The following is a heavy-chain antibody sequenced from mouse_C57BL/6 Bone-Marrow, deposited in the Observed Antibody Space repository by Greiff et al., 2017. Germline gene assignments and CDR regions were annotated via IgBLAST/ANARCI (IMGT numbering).Heavy chain of an antibody. Sequence: EVQLVESGGGLVKPGGSLKLSCAASGFTFSSYAMSWVRQTPEKRLEWVATISDGGSYTYYPDNVKGRFTISRDNAKNNLYLQMSHLKSEDTAMYYCANGSSSWFAYWGQGTLVTVSA. V-gene: IGHV5-4*01. CDR1: GFTFSSYA. J-gene: IGHJ3*01. CDR2: ISDGGSYT. CDR3: ANGSSSWFAY. D-gene: IGHD1-1*01.